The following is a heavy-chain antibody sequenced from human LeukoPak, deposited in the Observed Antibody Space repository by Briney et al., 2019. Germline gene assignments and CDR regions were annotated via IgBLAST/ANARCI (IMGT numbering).Heavy chain of an antibody. J-gene: IGHJ6*04. V-gene: IGHV3-11*01. CDR2: ISSSGTTI. CDR3: ARDPRGAVVPGAMGV. CDR1: GFTFSDYY. D-gene: IGHD2-2*01. Sequence: GGSLRLSCAASGFTFSDYYMSWIRQAPGKGLEWVSYISSSGTTIYYVDSVKGRFTISRDNGQSSLYLQMNSLRAEDTAVYYCARDPRGAVVPGAMGVWGKGTTVTVSS.